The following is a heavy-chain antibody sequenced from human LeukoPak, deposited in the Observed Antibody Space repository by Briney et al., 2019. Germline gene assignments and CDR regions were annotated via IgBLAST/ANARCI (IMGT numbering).Heavy chain of an antibody. D-gene: IGHD3-22*01. CDR2: IHPNTGGT. J-gene: IGHJ3*02. CDR1: GYTFTGHY. V-gene: IGHV1-2*02. Sequence: ASVKVSCKASGYTFTGHYIHWVRQAPGQGLEWMGWIHPNTGGTKYAQKFQGRVTMTRDTSSSTAYMELSSLRSADTAVYYCASEYKYDGSGANPFDIWGEGTMVTVSS. CDR3: ASEYKYDGSGANPFDI.